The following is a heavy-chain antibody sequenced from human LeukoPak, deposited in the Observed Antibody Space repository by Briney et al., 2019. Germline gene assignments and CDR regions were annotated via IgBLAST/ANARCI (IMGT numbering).Heavy chain of an antibody. CDR2: ISGSGGNT. CDR3: AKFSEGFGELLPDY. V-gene: IGHV3-23*01. J-gene: IGHJ4*02. Sequence: GGSLRLSCAASGFTFSNYVMNWVRQAPGRGLEWVSAISGSGGNTYYADSVKGRFTISRDNSKNTVYLQINSLRAEDTAVYYCAKFSEGFGELLPDYWGQGTLVTVSS. D-gene: IGHD3-10*01. CDR1: GFTFSNYV.